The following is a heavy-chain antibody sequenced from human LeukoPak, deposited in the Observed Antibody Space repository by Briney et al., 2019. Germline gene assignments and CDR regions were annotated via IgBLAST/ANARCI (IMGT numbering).Heavy chain of an antibody. Sequence: GGSLRLSCAASGFTFSSYGMHWVRQAPGKGLEWVAVITYDGSNKYYADSVKGRFTISRDNSKNTMYLQMNSLRAEDTAVYYCARDAVYSSSWQYYWGQGTLVTVSS. CDR1: GFTFSSYG. CDR2: ITYDGSNK. V-gene: IGHV3-30*03. CDR3: ARDAVYSSSWQYY. J-gene: IGHJ4*02. D-gene: IGHD6-13*01.